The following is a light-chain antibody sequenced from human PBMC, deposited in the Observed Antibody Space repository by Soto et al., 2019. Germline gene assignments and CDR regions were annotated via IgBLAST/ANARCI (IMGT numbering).Light chain of an antibody. CDR2: EVS. CDR3: SSYAGSPFV. J-gene: IGLJ1*01. Sequence: QSALTQPPSASGSPGQSVTISCTGTSSDGGGYNYVSWYQQHPDKAPKLMIYEVSKRPSGVPDRFSGSKPGNTASLTVSGLQAEDEADYSCSSYAGSPFVFGTGTKLTVL. V-gene: IGLV2-8*01. CDR1: SSDGGGYNY.